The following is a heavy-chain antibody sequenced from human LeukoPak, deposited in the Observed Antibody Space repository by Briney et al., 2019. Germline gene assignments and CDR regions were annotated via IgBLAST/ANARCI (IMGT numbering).Heavy chain of an antibody. Sequence: SETLSLTCTVSGGSISSGSYYWSWIRQPAGKGLEWIGRIYTSGSTNYNPSLKSRVTISVDTSKNQFSLKLSSVTAAVTAVYYCARSVRNPGYYFDYWGQGTLVTVSS. V-gene: IGHV4-61*02. D-gene: IGHD3-10*01. CDR3: ARSVRNPGYYFDY. CDR2: IYTSGST. CDR1: GGSISSGSYY. J-gene: IGHJ4*02.